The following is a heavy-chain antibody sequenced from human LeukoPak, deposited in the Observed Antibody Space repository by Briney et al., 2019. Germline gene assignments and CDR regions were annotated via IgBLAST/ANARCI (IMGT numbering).Heavy chain of an antibody. D-gene: IGHD4-17*01. CDR1: GGSITSGDYY. V-gene: IGHV4-61*02. CDR2: IYLGGST. CDR3: ARDLYGDGSYFDP. Sequence: SQTLSLSCTVSGGSITSGDYYWSWLRQPAGKGLEWIGRIYLGGSTSYNPSLKSRVTISADTSKNQFSLILSSVTAADTALYYCARDLYGDGSYFDPWGQGTLVTVSS. J-gene: IGHJ5*02.